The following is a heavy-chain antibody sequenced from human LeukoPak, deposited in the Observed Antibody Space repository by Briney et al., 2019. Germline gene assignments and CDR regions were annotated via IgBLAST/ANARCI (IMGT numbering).Heavy chain of an antibody. J-gene: IGHJ4*02. CDR1: GGSFSGYY. D-gene: IGHD3-3*01. V-gene: IGHV4-34*01. Sequence: SETLSLTCAVYGGSFSGYYWSWIRQPPGKGLEWIGEINHSGSTNYNPSLKSRVTISVDTSKNQFSLKLSSVTAADTAVYYCASARFLEWLSLWGQGTLVTVSS. CDR3: ASARFLEWLSL. CDR2: INHSGST.